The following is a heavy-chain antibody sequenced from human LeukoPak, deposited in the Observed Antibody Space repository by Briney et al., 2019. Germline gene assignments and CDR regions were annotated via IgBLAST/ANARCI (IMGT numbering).Heavy chain of an antibody. V-gene: IGHV4-59*01. CDR3: ARHLSDYDFWSGYYEGGDYFGY. CDR1: GGSISSYY. CDR2: IYYSGST. Sequence: SETLSLTCTVSGGSISSYYWSWIRQPPGKGLEWIGYIYYSGSTNYNPSLKSRVTISVDTSKNQFSLKLSSVTAADTAVYYCARHLSDYDFWSGYYEGGDYFGYWGQGTLVTVSS. D-gene: IGHD3-3*01. J-gene: IGHJ4*02.